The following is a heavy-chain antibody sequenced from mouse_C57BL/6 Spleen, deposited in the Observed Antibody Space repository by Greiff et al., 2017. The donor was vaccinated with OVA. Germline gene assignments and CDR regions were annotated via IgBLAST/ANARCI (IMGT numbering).Heavy chain of an antibody. J-gene: IGHJ2*01. D-gene: IGHD1-1*01. Sequence: VQLQQSGPELVKPGASVKISCKASGYSFTGYYMNWVKQSPEKSLEWIGEINPSTGGTTYNQKFKAKATLTVDKSSSTAYMQLKSLTSEDSAVYYCARGDGSGFYWGQGTTLTVSS. V-gene: IGHV1-42*01. CDR2: INPSTGGT. CDR3: ARGDGSGFY. CDR1: GYSFTGYY.